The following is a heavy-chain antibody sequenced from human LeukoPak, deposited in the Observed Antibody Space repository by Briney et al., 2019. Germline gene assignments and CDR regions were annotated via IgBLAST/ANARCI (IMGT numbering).Heavy chain of an antibody. V-gene: IGHV5-51*01. J-gene: IGHJ4*02. CDR2: IYPGDSDT. CDR3: ARLTYTSSKHHLFDY. Sequence: GESLKVSCKGSGYSFTNYWIGWVRQMPGKGLEWMGIIYPGDSDTRYSPSFQGQVTISADKSISTAYLQWSSLKASDTAMYYCARLTYTSSKHHLFDYWGQGTLVTVSS. D-gene: IGHD6-6*01. CDR1: GYSFTNYW.